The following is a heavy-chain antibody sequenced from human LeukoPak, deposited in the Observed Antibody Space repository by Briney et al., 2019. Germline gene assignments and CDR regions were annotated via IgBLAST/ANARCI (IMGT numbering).Heavy chain of an antibody. CDR3: AKVKTDILIPDS. J-gene: IGHJ4*02. Sequence: GGSLRLSCVASGFTFRLFGMHWVRQAPGKGLEWVSFIRFDGSNTYHADFVKGRFTISRDNSKNTLYLQMNSLTSADTAVYYCAKVKTDILIPDSWGQGTLVTVSS. V-gene: IGHV3-30*02. D-gene: IGHD2-21*02. CDR2: IRFDGSNT. CDR1: GFTFRLFG.